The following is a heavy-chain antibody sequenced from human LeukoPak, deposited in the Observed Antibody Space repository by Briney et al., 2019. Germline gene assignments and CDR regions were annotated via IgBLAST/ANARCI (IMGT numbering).Heavy chain of an antibody. J-gene: IGHJ4*02. V-gene: IGHV4-59*12. CDR1: GGSISSNY. CDR2: IYHSGST. CDR3: ARDRGGSSGFYYFDY. D-gene: IGHD6-19*01. Sequence: SETLSLTCTVSGGSISSNYWSWIRQPPGKGLEWIGTIYHSGSTYYNPSLKSQVTISVDTSKNQFSLKLSSVTAADTAVYYCARDRGGSSGFYYFDYWGQGTLVTVSS.